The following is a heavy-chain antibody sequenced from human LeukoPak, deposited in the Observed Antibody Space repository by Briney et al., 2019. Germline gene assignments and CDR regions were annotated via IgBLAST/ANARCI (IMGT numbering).Heavy chain of an antibody. CDR2: FDPEDGET. V-gene: IGHV1-24*01. CDR1: GYTLTELS. Sequence: VKVSCKISGYTLTELSMHWVRQAPGKGLEWMGGFDPEDGETIYAQKFQGRVTMTEDTSTDTAYMELSSLRSEDTAVYYCATLLGVGATPNYWGQGTLVTVSS. D-gene: IGHD1-26*01. J-gene: IGHJ4*02. CDR3: ATLLGVGATPNY.